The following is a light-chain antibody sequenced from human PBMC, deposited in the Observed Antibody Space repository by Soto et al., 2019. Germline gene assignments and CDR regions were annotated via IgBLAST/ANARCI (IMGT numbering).Light chain of an antibody. CDR1: QSVTSN. J-gene: IGKJ4*01. CDR2: GAS. Sequence: DIVMTQSPAILSVSPGERATLSCRASQSVTSNLAWYQKKPGQSPRLLIYGASTRATDIPARFTGSGSGTEFTLTISSLQSEDFALYYCQQYNQWPIAFGGGTKVEIK. CDR3: QQYNQWPIA. V-gene: IGKV3-15*01.